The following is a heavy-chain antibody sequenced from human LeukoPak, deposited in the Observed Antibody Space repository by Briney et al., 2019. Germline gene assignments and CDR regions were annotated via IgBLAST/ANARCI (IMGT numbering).Heavy chain of an antibody. CDR1: GFTFSTYT. D-gene: IGHD3-16*01. Sequence: GGSLRLSCAASGFTFSTYTMYWVRQAPGKGLEWVSYISSSSSTIYYADSVKGRFTISRDNAKNSLYLQMNSLRAEDTAVYYCARVLGDYWGQGTLVTVSS. J-gene: IGHJ4*02. CDR2: ISSSSSTI. V-gene: IGHV3-48*01. CDR3: ARVLGDY.